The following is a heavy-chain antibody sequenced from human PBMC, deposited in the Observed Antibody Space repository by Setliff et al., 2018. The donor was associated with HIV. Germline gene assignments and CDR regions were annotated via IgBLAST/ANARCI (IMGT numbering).Heavy chain of an antibody. CDR3: ALLEVPFIVTTSPPH. J-gene: IGHJ4*02. V-gene: IGHV4-34*01. CDR1: NGSFSGYY. CDR2: ISHSAIT. D-gene: IGHD1-1*01. Sequence: PSETLSLTCAVYNGSFSGYYWTWIRQPPWKGLEWIGDISHSAITTSSPSLKNRVAISVDKTKNQFSLKMIRVTAADTALYYCALLEVPFIVTTSPPHWGQGSLVTVSS.